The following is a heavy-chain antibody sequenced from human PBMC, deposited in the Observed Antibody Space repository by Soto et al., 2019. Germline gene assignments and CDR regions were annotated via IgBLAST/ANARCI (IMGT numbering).Heavy chain of an antibody. J-gene: IGHJ6*04. CDR2: INPNSGGT. CDR3: ARVGGIGGLTTVHTRRIYYYCGMDV. CDR1: GYTFTGYY. V-gene: IGHV1-2*04. D-gene: IGHD4-17*01. Sequence: GASVKVSCKASGYTFTGYYMHWVRQAPGQGLEWMGWINPNSGGTNYAQKVQGWVTMTRDTSISTAYMELSRLRSDDTAVYYCARVGGIGGLTTVHTRRIYYYCGMDVWGEGTTVTVSS.